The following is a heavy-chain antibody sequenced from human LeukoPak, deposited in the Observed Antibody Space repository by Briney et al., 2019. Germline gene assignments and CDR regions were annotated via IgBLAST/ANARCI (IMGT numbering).Heavy chain of an antibody. CDR1: GYTFTGYY. CDR3: ARDFSGWYEGGYFDY. D-gene: IGHD6-19*01. Sequence: GASVKVSCKASGYTFTGYYMHWARQAPGQGLEWMGWINPNSGGTNYAQKFQGWVTMTRDTSISTAYMELSRLRSDDTAVYYCARDFSGWYEGGYFDYWGQGTLVTVSS. V-gene: IGHV1-2*04. J-gene: IGHJ4*02. CDR2: INPNSGGT.